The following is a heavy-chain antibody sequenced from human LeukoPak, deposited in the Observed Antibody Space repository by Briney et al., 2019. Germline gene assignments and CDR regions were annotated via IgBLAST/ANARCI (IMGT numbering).Heavy chain of an antibody. CDR1: GGSISSGSYY. V-gene: IGHV4-61*02. Sequence: SQTLSLTYTVSGGSISSGSYYWSWIRQPAGKGLEWIGRIYTSGSTNYNPSLKSRVTISVDTSKNQFSLKLSSVTAADTAVYYCARAFFDDSSGYYSNWFDPWGQGTLVTVSS. CDR3: ARAFFDDSSGYYSNWFDP. J-gene: IGHJ5*02. CDR2: IYTSGST. D-gene: IGHD3-22*01.